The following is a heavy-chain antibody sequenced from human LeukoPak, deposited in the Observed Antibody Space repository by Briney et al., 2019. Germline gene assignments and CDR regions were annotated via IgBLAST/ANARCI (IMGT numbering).Heavy chain of an antibody. CDR1: GVSISSSSYY. CDR2: IYYSGST. D-gene: IGHD6-13*01. J-gene: IGHJ4*02. Sequence: PSETLSLTCTVSGVSISSSSYYWGWIRQPPGKGLEWIGSIYYSGSTYYNPSLKSRVTISVDTSKNQFSLKLSSVTAADTAVYYCARLQQQLVSVDYWGQGTLVTVSS. CDR3: ARLQQQLVSVDY. V-gene: IGHV4-39*01.